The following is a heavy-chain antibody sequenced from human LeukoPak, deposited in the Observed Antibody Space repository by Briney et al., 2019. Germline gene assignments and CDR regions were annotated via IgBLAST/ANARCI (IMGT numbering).Heavy chain of an antibody. V-gene: IGHV1-2*02. Sequence: GASVKVSCKSSGYTFTFYYMHWVRQTPGQGLEWMGWINPNSGGTNYAQKFQGRVTMTRDTSISTAYMELSRLRSDDTAVYYCARDSIAVADSHNWVDPWGQGTLVTVSS. D-gene: IGHD6-19*01. J-gene: IGHJ5*02. CDR2: INPNSGGT. CDR3: ARDSIAVADSHNWVDP. CDR1: GYTFTFYY.